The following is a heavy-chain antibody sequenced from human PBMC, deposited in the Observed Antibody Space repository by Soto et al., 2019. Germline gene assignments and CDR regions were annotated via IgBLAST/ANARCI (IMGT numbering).Heavy chain of an antibody. V-gene: IGHV1-46*01. CDR3: ARWTVDYYYYYGMDV. J-gene: IGHJ6*02. CDR1: GYTFTSYY. D-gene: IGHD5-12*01. CDR2: INPSGGST. Sequence: ASGQVSCKASGYTFTSYYMHWVRQAPGQGLEWMGIINPSGGSTSYAQKFQGRVTMTRDTSTSTVYMELSSLRSEDTAVYYCARWTVDYYYYYGMDVWGQGTTVTVSS.